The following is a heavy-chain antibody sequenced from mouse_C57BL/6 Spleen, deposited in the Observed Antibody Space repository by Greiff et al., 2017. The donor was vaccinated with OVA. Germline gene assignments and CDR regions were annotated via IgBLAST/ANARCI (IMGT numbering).Heavy chain of an antibody. Sequence: VKLQQPGAELVKPGASVKMSCKASGYTFTSYWITWVKQRPGQGLEWIGDIYPGSGSTNYNEKFKSKATLTVDTSSSTAYMQLSSLTSEDSAVYYCARHYGSSYLYYFDYWGQGTTLTVSS. CDR3: ARHYGSSYLYYFDY. D-gene: IGHD1-1*01. CDR2: IYPGSGST. V-gene: IGHV1-55*01. CDR1: GYTFTSYW. J-gene: IGHJ2*01.